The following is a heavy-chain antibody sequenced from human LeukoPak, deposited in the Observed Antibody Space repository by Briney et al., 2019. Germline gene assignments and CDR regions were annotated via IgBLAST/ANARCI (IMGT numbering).Heavy chain of an antibody. Sequence: GGSLRLSCAASGVSGVTFSNYALNWVRQAPGKGLEWVSDISGSGHTTNYADSVKGRFSISRDNSKTTLYLQMSSLRVEDTAVYYCVEGIFDYWGQGTLVTASS. J-gene: IGHJ4*02. CDR1: GVSGVTFSNYA. V-gene: IGHV3-23*01. CDR2: ISGSGHTT. CDR3: VEGIFDY. D-gene: IGHD3-10*01.